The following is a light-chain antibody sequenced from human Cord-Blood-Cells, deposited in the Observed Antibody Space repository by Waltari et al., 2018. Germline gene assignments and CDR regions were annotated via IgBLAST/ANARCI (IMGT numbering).Light chain of an antibody. V-gene: IGLV2-14*01. CDR2: EVS. Sequence: QSALTQPASVSGSPGPSITLPCTGTSSDVGGYNYVSWYQQHPGKAPKLMIYEVSNRPSGVSNRFSGSKSGNTASLTISGLQAEDEADYYCSSYTSSSTLGVFGTGTKVTVL. CDR3: SSYTSSSTLGV. J-gene: IGLJ1*01. CDR1: SSDVGGYNY.